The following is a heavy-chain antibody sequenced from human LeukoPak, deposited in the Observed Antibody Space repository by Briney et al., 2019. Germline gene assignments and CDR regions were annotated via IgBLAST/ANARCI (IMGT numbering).Heavy chain of an antibody. CDR1: GGSISSSSYY. D-gene: IGHD6-19*01. J-gene: IGHJ2*01. Sequence: SETLSLTCTVFGGSISSSSYYWGWIRQPPGKGLVWIGSIYYSGSTYYNPSLKSRVTISVDTSKNQFSLKLSSVTAADTAVYYCARDPGISGHSWYFDLWRRGTLVTVSS. V-gene: IGHV4-39*07. CDR2: IYYSGST. CDR3: ARDPGISGHSWYFDL.